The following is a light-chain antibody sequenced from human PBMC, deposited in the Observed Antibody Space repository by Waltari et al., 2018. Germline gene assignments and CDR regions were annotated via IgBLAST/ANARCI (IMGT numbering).Light chain of an antibody. J-gene: IGLJ2*01. CDR2: GNS. CDR3: QSYDSSLSGVV. Sequence: QSVLTQPPSVSGAPGPRVTISCPGSSSHIGAGYDVHWYQQLPGTAPKLLIYGNSNRPSGVPDRFSGSKSGTSASLAITGLQAEDEADYYCQSYDSSLSGVVFGGGTKLTVL. CDR1: SSHIGAGYD. V-gene: IGLV1-40*01.